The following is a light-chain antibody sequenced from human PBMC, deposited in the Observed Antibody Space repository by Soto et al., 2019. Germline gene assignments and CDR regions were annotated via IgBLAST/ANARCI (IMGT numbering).Light chain of an antibody. Sequence: QSVLTQPPSASGSPGQSVTISCTGTSSDVGAYKYVSWYQQYPGKAPKLMIYEVTNRPPGVPHRFSGAKSGNTASLTVSGRQAQDEADYYCTSYVGSDIWVFGRGTKRTVL. J-gene: IGLJ3*02. CDR1: SSDVGAYKY. CDR2: EVT. CDR3: TSYVGSDIWV. V-gene: IGLV2-8*01.